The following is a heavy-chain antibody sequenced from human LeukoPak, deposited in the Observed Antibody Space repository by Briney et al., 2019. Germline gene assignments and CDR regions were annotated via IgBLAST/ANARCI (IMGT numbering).Heavy chain of an antibody. D-gene: IGHD3-3*01. J-gene: IGHJ6*03. CDR3: AKIGRSYDFWTGYYEEEVDYMDV. CDR1: GFTFSSYG. CDR2: ISGSGGST. Sequence: GGSLRLSCAASGFTFSSYGMSWVRQAPGKVLEWVSVISGSGGSTYYADSVKGRFTISRDNSKNTLYLQMNSLRAEDTAVYYCAKIGRSYDFWTGYYEEEVDYMDVWGKGTTVTVSS. V-gene: IGHV3-23*01.